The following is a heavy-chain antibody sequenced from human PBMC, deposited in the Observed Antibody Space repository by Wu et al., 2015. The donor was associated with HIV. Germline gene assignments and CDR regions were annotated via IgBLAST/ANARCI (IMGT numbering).Heavy chain of an antibody. D-gene: IGHD5-18*01. J-gene: IGHJ6*03. CDR2: IDPSGGST. V-gene: IGHV1-46*03. Sequence: QMQLVQSGAELKKPGASVKISCRTSGYVFSSYYIHWVRQAPGQGLEWMGVIDPSGGSTTYAQKFQGRVTMTKDTSTGTVYMELNSLSSEDTAVYSGGRGGLVDSTMYLTYFFYMDVWGEGTTVIVSS. CDR1: GYVFSSYY. CDR3: GRGGLVDSTMYLTYFFYMDV.